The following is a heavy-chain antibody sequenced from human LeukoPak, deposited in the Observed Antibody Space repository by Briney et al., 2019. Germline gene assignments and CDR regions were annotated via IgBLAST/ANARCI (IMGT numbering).Heavy chain of an antibody. V-gene: IGHV1-2*02. CDR3: ASELGMPAYDILTGLDY. CDR2: INPNSGGT. J-gene: IGHJ4*02. CDR1: GYTFTGYY. D-gene: IGHD3-9*01. Sequence: ASVKVSCKASGYTFTGYYMHWVRQAPGQGLEWMGWINPNSGGTNYAQKFQGRVTMTRDTSISTAYMELSRLRSDDTAVYYCASELGMPAYDILTGLDYWGQGTLVTVSS.